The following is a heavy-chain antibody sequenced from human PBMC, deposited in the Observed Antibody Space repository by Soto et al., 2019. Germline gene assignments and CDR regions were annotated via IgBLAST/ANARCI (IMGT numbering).Heavy chain of an antibody. J-gene: IGHJ4*02. V-gene: IGHV4-59*11. D-gene: IGHD1-26*01. CDR2: TYYSGYT. CDR3: AREWAALDF. CDR1: GASNSDHK. Sequence: PSETLSLTCTVSGASNSDHKWHWIRQPPGMGLEWIGYTYYSGYTSYNPSLKRRITISVDTSKNQFSLTLNAVTAADRAVYYGAREWAALDFWGQGTLVTVSS.